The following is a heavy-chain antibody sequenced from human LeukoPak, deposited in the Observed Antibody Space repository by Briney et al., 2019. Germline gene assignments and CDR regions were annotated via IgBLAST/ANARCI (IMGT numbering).Heavy chain of an antibody. Sequence: GASVKVSCKASGGTFSSYAISWVRQAPGQGLEWMGIINPSGGSTSYAQKFQGRVTMTRDTSTSTVYMELSSLRSEDTAVYYCARGGSSWYGVGDYWGQGTLVTVSS. J-gene: IGHJ4*02. CDR3: ARGGSSWYGVGDY. D-gene: IGHD6-13*01. CDR1: GGTFSSYA. V-gene: IGHV1-46*01. CDR2: INPSGGST.